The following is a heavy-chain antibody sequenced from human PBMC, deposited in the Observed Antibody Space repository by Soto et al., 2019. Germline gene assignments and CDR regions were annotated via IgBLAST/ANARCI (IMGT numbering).Heavy chain of an antibody. CDR2: IGSRGNSYAT. CDR1: GFIFSDSA. D-gene: IGHD1-26*01. Sequence: EAQLVESGGGLVQPGGSLKLSCAASGFIFSDSAIHWVRQASGKGLEWVGRIGSRGNSYATAYTESVKGRFTISRDDSKKTAYLQMNSLKTEDTAVYYCTRLYSGSLDVWGQGTMVTVSS. V-gene: IGHV3-73*02. J-gene: IGHJ3*01. CDR3: TRLYSGSLDV.